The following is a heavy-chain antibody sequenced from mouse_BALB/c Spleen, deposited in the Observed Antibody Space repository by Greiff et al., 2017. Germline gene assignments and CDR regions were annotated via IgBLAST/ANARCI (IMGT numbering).Heavy chain of an antibody. CDR3: ARVGTGYYFDY. CDR1: GFTFSSFG. J-gene: IGHJ2*01. D-gene: IGHD4-1*01. Sequence: EVKLVESGGGLVQPGGSRKLSCAASGFTFSSFGMHWVRQAPEKGLEWVAYISSGSSTIYYADTVKGRFTISRDNPKNTLFLQMTSLRSEDTAMYYCARVGTGYYFDYWGQGTTLTVSS. CDR2: ISSGSSTI. V-gene: IGHV5-17*02.